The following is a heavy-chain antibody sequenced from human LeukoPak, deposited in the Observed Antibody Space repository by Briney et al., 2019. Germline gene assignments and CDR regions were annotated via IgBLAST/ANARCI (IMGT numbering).Heavy chain of an antibody. J-gene: IGHJ4*02. CDR2: IYYSGST. CDR1: GGSISSGGYY. V-gene: IGHV4-61*08. Sequence: SETLSLTCTVSGGSISSGGYYWSWIRQPPGKGLEWIGYIYYSGSTNYNPSLKSRVTISVDTSKNQFSLKLSSVAAADTAVYYCAREGGWAAAVDYWGQGTLVIVSS. CDR3: AREGGWAAAVDY. D-gene: IGHD6-13*01.